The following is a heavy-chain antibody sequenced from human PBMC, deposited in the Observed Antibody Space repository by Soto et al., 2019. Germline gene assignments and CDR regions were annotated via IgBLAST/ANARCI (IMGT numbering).Heavy chain of an antibody. V-gene: IGHV4-34*01. CDR3: ARDHYDFWSGYYYP. Sequence: SETLSLTCAVYGGSFSGYYWSWIRQPPGKGLEWIGEINHSVSTNYNPSLKSRVTISVDTSKNQFSLKLSSVTAADTAVYYCARDHYDFWSGYYYPWGQGTLVTVSS. J-gene: IGHJ5*02. D-gene: IGHD3-3*01. CDR1: GGSFSGYY. CDR2: INHSVST.